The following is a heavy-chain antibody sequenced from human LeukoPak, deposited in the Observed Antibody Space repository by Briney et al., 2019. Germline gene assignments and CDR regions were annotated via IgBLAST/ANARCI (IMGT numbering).Heavy chain of an antibody. D-gene: IGHD6-13*01. CDR2: ISAYNGNT. V-gene: IGHV1-18*01. CDR1: GYTFTSYG. J-gene: IGHJ4*02. Sequence: ASVKVSCKASGYTFTSYGISWVRQAPGQGLEWMGWISAYNGNTNYAQKLQGRVTMTTDTSTSTAYMELRSLRSDDTAVYYCARDGPYSSSWYGFGGIVQHYFDYWGQGTLVTVSS. CDR3: ARDGPYSSSWYGFGGIVQHYFDY.